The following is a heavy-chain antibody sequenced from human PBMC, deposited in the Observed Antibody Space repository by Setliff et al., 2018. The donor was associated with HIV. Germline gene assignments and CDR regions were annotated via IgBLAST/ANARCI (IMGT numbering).Heavy chain of an antibody. CDR3: ARHDGTYCGGDCYLLGYFDL. Sequence: SETLSLTCAVSAYSINSGYYWGWIRQSPGKGLEWIASIYHSGSTYYNPSLKSRVTISVDTSKNQFSLKLSSVTAADTAVYYCARHDGTYCGGDCYLLGYFDLWGRGTLVTVTS. D-gene: IGHD2-21*02. CDR2: IYHSGST. V-gene: IGHV4-38-2*01. J-gene: IGHJ2*01. CDR1: AYSINSGYY.